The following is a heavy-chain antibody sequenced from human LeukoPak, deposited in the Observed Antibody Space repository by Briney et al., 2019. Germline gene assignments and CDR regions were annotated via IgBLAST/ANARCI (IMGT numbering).Heavy chain of an antibody. CDR2: ISSTSSYI. CDR1: GFTFSTYW. D-gene: IGHD1-14*01. V-gene: IGHV3-21*01. Sequence: GGSLRLSCAASGFTFSTYWMHWVRQAPGKGLEWVSSISSTSSYIYYADSVKGRFTISRDNAKNSLYLQMNSLRAEDTAVYYCARDAGITGTTDLDYWGHGTLVTVSS. CDR3: ARDAGITGTTDLDY. J-gene: IGHJ4*01.